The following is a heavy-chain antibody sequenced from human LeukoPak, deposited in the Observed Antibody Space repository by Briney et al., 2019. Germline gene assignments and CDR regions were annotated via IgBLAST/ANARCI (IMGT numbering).Heavy chain of an antibody. Sequence: SETLSLTCAVYGGSFGGYYWSWIRQPPGKGLEWIGEINHSGSTNYNPSLKSRVTISVDTSKNQFSLKLSSVTAADTAVYYCARGLVGPAAFDPWGQGTLVTVSS. J-gene: IGHJ5*02. CDR2: INHSGST. V-gene: IGHV4-34*01. D-gene: IGHD2-2*01. CDR1: GGSFGGYY. CDR3: ARGLVGPAAFDP.